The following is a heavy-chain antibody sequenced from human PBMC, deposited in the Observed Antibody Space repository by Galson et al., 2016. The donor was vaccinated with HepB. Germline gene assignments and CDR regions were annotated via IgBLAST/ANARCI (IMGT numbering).Heavy chain of an antibody. CDR3: AKMPPLDLGMGDSSGYPHYGMDV. V-gene: IGHV3-23*01. CDR1: EFTFSSYA. Sequence: SLRLSCAASEFTFSSYAMSWVRQAPGKGLEWVSAISGSGSNTHYADSVKGRFTISRDNSKNTLYLQMNSLRAEDTAVYYCAKMPPLDLGMGDSSGYPHYGMDVWGQGTTVTVSS. CDR2: ISGSGSNT. J-gene: IGHJ6*02. D-gene: IGHD3-22*01.